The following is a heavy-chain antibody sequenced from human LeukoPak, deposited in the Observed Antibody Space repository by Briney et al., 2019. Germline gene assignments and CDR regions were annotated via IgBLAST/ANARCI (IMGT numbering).Heavy chain of an antibody. V-gene: IGHV3-23*01. CDR3: ARPLYGDYSEY. CDR1: GFTFSSYA. CDR2: ISGSGGST. D-gene: IGHD4-17*01. J-gene: IGHJ4*02. Sequence: PGGSLRLSCAASGFTFSSYAMSWVRQAPGKGLEWVSAISGSGGSTYYADSVKGRFTISRDNSKNTLHLQMNSLRAEDTAVYYCARPLYGDYSEYWGQGTLVTVSS.